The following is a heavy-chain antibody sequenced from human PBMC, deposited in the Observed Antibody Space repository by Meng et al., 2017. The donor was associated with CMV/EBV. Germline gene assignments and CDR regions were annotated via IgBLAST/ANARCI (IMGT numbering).Heavy chain of an antibody. Sequence: ASVKVSCKASGYTFTSYYMHWVRQAPGQGLEWMGIINPSGGSTSYAQKFQGRVTMTRDTSTSTVYMELSSLRSEDTAVYYCAKMAGDSGNGNYYGSGIDGDRGAYYFDYWGQGTLVTVSS. J-gene: IGHJ4*02. V-gene: IGHV1-46*01. D-gene: IGHD3-10*01. CDR3: AKMAGDSGNGNYYGSGIDGDRGAYYFDY. CDR2: INPSGGST. CDR1: GYTFTSYY.